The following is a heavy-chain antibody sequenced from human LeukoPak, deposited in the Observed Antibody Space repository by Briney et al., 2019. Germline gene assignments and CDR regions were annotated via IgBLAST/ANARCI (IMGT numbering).Heavy chain of an antibody. CDR3: ARAGGIAVADRFDY. CDR2: VHYSGTT. V-gene: IGHV4-59*01. D-gene: IGHD6-19*01. CDR1: DGSITNND. Sequence: SETLSLTCTVSDGSITNNDWSWVRQTPGKGLEFIGYVHYSGTTNYNPSLRSRVTISIDTSRKHFFLKLKSVTAADTAVYYCARAGGIAVADRFDYWGQGTLVTVSS. J-gene: IGHJ4*02.